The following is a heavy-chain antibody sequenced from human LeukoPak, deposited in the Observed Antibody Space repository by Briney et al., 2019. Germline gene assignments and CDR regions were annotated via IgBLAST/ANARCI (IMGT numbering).Heavy chain of an antibody. D-gene: IGHD6-19*01. CDR2: IYSDSSDT. J-gene: IGHJ4*02. Sequence: GGSLRLSCVASGFSLSSSSMAWVRQAPGGRPDWVSDIYSDSSDTYYADSVKGRFSISRDDSKNTLYLQMYSLRNEDTATYYCSKRLNHNYFEYWGRGTLVTVSS. CDR1: GFSLSSSS. CDR3: SKRLNHNYFEY. V-gene: IGHV3-23*03.